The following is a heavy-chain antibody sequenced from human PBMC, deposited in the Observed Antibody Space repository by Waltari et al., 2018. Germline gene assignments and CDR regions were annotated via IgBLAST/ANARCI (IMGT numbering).Heavy chain of an antibody. CDR2: IIPILGIA. V-gene: IGHV1-69*04. Sequence: QVQLVQSGAEVKKPGSSVKVSCKASGGTFSSYAISWVRQAPGQGLEWMGGIIPILGIANYAQKFQGRVTITADESTSTAYMELSSLRSEDTAVYYCARGGLRFLEWLLYREEAPFDYWGQGTLVTVSS. J-gene: IGHJ4*02. D-gene: IGHD3-3*01. CDR1: GGTFSSYA. CDR3: ARGGLRFLEWLLYREEAPFDY.